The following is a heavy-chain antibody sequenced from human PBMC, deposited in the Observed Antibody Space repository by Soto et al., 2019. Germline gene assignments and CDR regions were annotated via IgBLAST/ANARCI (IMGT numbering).Heavy chain of an antibody. CDR2: IKSKTDGGTT. V-gene: IGHV3-15*01. CDR1: GFSFENAW. Sequence: LRLSCAASGFSFENAWMSWVRQAPGKGLEWVGRIKSKTDGGTTDYAAPVKGRFSISRDDSKNIVYLQMSSLKTEDSAVYFCTTDLLGSLILAWAYWGQGTVVTV. CDR3: TTDLLGSLILAWAY. J-gene: IGHJ4*02. D-gene: IGHD3-10*01.